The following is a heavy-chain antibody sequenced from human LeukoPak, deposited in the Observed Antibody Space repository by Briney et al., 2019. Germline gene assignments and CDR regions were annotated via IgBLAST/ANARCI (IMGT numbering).Heavy chain of an antibody. CDR2: INPSGGST. CDR1: GYTFTSYY. CDR3: ARGPLYYYGSGRYQLDY. V-gene: IGHV1-46*03. D-gene: IGHD3-10*01. J-gene: IGHJ4*02. Sequence: ASVKVSCEASGYTFTSYYMHWVRQAPGQGLEWMGIINPSGGSTSYAQKFQGRVTMTRDTSTSTVYMELSSLRSEDTAVYYCARGPLYYYGSGRYQLDYWGQGALVTVSS.